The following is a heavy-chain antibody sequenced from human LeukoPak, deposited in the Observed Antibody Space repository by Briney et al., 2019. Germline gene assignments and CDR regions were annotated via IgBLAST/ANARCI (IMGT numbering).Heavy chain of an antibody. CDR2: FHTRGST. D-gene: IGHD4-23*01. CDR3: ARDRLRWPKIDY. Sequence: KASETLSLTCTVSRGSISSGNYYWSWIRQPAGKGLEWIGRFHTRGSTNYNPSLKSRVTISVDTSKNQFSLKLNSVTAADTAVYYCARDRLRWPKIDYWGQGTLVTVSS. J-gene: IGHJ4*02. V-gene: IGHV4-61*02. CDR1: RGSISSGNYY.